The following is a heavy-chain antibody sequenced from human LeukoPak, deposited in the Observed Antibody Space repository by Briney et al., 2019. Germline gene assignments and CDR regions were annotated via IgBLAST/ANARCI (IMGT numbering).Heavy chain of an antibody. D-gene: IGHD6-19*01. CDR2: ISGSGGST. Sequence: PGGSLRLSCAASGFTFSSYAMSWVRQAPGKGLEWVSAISGSGGSTYYADSVKGRFTISRDNSKNTLYLQMNSLRAEDTAVYYCAKDQPTGIAVAVSIPIGPDAFDIWGQGTMVTVSS. CDR1: GFTFSSYA. J-gene: IGHJ3*02. CDR3: AKDQPTGIAVAVSIPIGPDAFDI. V-gene: IGHV3-23*01.